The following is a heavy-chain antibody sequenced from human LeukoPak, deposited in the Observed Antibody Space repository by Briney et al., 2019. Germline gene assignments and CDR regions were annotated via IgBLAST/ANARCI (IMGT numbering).Heavy chain of an antibody. D-gene: IGHD4-17*01. CDR1: GYSFTSYW. CDR2: IYPGDSDT. CDR3: ARRVLDYGVETFEY. V-gene: IGHV5-51*01. J-gene: IGHJ4*02. Sequence: GESLKISGKGSGYSFTSYWIAWARQTPGKGLEWMGIIYPGDSDTTYSPSFQGQVTTSVDKSISTAYLLWSSLKASDTAMYYCARRVLDYGVETFEYWGQGTLVTVSS.